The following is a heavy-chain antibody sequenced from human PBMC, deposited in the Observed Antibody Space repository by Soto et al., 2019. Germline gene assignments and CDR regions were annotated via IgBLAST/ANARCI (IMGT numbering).Heavy chain of an antibody. V-gene: IGHV1-8*01. J-gene: IGHJ6*03. CDR2: MNPNSGNT. CDR3: ARLASDFWSGWGYYYYMDV. Sequence: GASVKVSCNASGYTFTSYDINWVRQATGQGLEWMGWMNPNSGNTGYAQKFQGRVTMTRNTSISTAYMELSSLRSEDTAVYYCARLASDFWSGWGYYYYMDVCGQGTTVTVSS. CDR1: GYTFTSYD. D-gene: IGHD3-3*01.